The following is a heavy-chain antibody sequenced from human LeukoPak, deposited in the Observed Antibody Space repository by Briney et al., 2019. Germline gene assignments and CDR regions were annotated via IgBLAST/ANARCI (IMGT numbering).Heavy chain of an antibody. CDR1: GISINSGYY. Sequence: SETLSLTCAVTGISINSGYYWGWIRQPPGKGLEWIGSIYHSGSTYYNPSLKSRVTISADTSKTRFSLKLSFVTAADTAVYYCARYVSLVVITGNDAFDIWGQGTMVTVSS. CDR2: IYHSGST. D-gene: IGHD3-22*01. V-gene: IGHV4-38-2*01. CDR3: ARYVSLVVITGNDAFDI. J-gene: IGHJ3*02.